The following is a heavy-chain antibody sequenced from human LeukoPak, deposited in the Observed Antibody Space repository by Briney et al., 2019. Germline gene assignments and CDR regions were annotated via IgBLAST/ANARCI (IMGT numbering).Heavy chain of an antibody. V-gene: IGHV3-23*01. J-gene: IGHJ4*02. Sequence: GGSLRLSCAASGLTFSNFAMMWVRQAPGTGLEWVSAISGSGGGTYYADSVKGRFTISRDNSKNTLYLQMNSLRAEDTAVYYCAKDGLIAVAGSMPFDYWGQGTLVTVSS. CDR3: AKDGLIAVAGSMPFDY. CDR2: ISGSGGGT. D-gene: IGHD6-19*01. CDR1: GLTFSNFA.